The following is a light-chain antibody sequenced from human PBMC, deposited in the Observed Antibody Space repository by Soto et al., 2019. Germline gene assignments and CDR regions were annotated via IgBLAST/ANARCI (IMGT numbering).Light chain of an antibody. V-gene: IGKV3-20*01. CDR2: GAS. CDR1: QSVSSSY. J-gene: IGKJ1*01. Sequence: EIVLTQSPGTLSLSPGERATLSCRASQSVSSSYLAWYQQKPGQAPRLLIYGASNRATGISDRFSGSGSGTDFTLTISRLEPEDFVVYSCQQYGSSPPRTFGQGTKV. CDR3: QQYGSSPPRT.